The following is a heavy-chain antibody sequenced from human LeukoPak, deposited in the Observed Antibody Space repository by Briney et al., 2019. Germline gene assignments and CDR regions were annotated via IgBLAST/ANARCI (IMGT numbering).Heavy chain of an antibody. CDR3: ARDPDSGSYSGFDY. CDR2: ISYDGSNK. Sequence: GGSLRLSCAASGFIFSSYAMHWVRQAPGKGLEWVAVISYDGSNKYYADSVKGRFTISRDNSKNTLYLQMNSLRAEDTAVYYCARDPDSGSYSGFDYWGQGTLVTVSS. V-gene: IGHV3-30-3*01. CDR1: GFIFSSYA. D-gene: IGHD1-26*01. J-gene: IGHJ4*02.